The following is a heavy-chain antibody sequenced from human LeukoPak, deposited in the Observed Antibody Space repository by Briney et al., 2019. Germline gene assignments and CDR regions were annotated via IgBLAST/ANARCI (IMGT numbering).Heavy chain of an antibody. J-gene: IGHJ4*02. D-gene: IGHD3-10*01. CDR2: IYHSGST. V-gene: IGHV4-38-2*02. CDR1: GYSISSGYY. Sequence: SETLSLTCTVSGYSISSGYYWGWIRQPPGKGLEWIGSIYHSGSTYYNPSLKSRVTISVDTSKNQFSLKLSSVTAADTAVYYCARDLRGGPLGWGQGTLVTVSS. CDR3: ARDLRGGPLG.